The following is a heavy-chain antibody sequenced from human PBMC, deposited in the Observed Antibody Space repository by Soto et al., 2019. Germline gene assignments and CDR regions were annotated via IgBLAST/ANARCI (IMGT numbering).Heavy chain of an antibody. Sequence: PGGSLRLSCAASGFTFSSYGMHWVRQAPGKGLGWVAVIWYDGSNKYYADSVKGRFTISRDNSKNTLYLQMNSLRAEDTAVYYCAREPHGAGNYYGMDVWGQGTTVTVSS. V-gene: IGHV3-33*01. CDR3: AREPHGAGNYYGMDV. CDR1: GFTFSSYG. D-gene: IGHD3-10*01. J-gene: IGHJ6*02. CDR2: IWYDGSNK.